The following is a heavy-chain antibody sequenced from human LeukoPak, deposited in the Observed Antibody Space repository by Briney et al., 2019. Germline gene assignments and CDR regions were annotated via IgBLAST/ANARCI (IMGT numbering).Heavy chain of an antibody. V-gene: IGHV4-61*02. D-gene: IGHD2-15*01. J-gene: IGHJ6*03. CDR2: IYTSGST. CDR1: GGSISSGSYY. CDR3: AREGNCSGGSCYSGAPAEYYYYYYMDV. Sequence: SQTLSLTCTVSGGSISSGSYYWSWIRQPAGKGLEWIGRIYTSGSTNYNPSLKSRVTISVDTSKNQFSLKLSSVTAADTAVYYCAREGNCSGGSCYSGAPAEYYYYYYMDVWGKGTTVTVSS.